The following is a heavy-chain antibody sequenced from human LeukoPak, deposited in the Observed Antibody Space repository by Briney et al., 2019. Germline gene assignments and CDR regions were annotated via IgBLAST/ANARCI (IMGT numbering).Heavy chain of an antibody. J-gene: IGHJ4*02. CDR1: GFTFSSYA. D-gene: IGHD3-22*01. Sequence: QPGGSLRLSCAASGFTFSSYAMSWVRQAPGKGLEWVSAISGSGGSTYYADSVKGRFTISRDNSKNTLYLQMNSLRAEDTAVYYCARVGYDSSGYYFDYWGQGTLVTVSS. CDR3: ARVGYDSSGYYFDY. CDR2: ISGSGGST. V-gene: IGHV3-23*01.